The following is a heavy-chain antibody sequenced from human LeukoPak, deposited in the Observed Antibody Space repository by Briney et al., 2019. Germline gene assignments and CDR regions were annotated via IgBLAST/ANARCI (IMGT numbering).Heavy chain of an antibody. D-gene: IGHD2-2*01. CDR3: ARETDSTLFDY. V-gene: IGHV3-30*04. CDR1: GFTFSSYV. Sequence: GGSLRLSCAASGFTFSSYVMHWVRQAPGKGLEWVAIISYDGSNEYYADSVKGRFTISRDNAKNSLYLQMNSLRAEDTDIYYCARETDSTLFDYWGQGTLVTVSS. J-gene: IGHJ4*02. CDR2: ISYDGSNE.